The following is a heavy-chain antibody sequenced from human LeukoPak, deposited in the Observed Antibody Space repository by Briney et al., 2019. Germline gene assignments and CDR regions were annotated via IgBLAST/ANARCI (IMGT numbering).Heavy chain of an antibody. CDR2: INPSGGST. V-gene: IGHV1-46*01. Sequence: ASVKVSCKASGYTFTSYYMHWVRQAPGQGLEWMGIINPSGGSTSYAQQFQGRVTMTRDTSTSTVYMELSSLRSEDTAVYYCARSRYCSSTSCYLSDPWGQGTLVTVSS. D-gene: IGHD2-2*01. CDR3: ARSRYCSSTSCYLSDP. CDR1: GYTFTSYY. J-gene: IGHJ5*02.